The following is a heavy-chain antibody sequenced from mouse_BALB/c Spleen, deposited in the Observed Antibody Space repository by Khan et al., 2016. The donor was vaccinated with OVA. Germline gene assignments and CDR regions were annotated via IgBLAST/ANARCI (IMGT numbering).Heavy chain of an antibody. CDR1: GYTFTDYV. Sequence: QVQLQQSGPELVKPGASVKMSCKASGYTFTDYVMNWVKQRNGQGLEWIGQIYPGSDSTYYNEKFKGKATLTADRSSSTAYMQLSNLTSEDSAVYFCAREGWDVFGYWGQGTLVTVSA. V-gene: IGHV1-77*01. J-gene: IGHJ3*01. CDR3: AREGWDVFGY. CDR2: IYPGSDST. D-gene: IGHD4-1*01.